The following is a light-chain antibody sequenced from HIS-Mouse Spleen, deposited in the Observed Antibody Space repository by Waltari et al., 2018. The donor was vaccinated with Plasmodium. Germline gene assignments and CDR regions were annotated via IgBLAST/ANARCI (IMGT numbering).Light chain of an antibody. V-gene: IGKV1-39*01. CDR1: QSISSY. CDR2: AAS. J-gene: IGKJ1*01. Sequence: DIQMTQSPSSLSASVGDRVTITCRASQSISSYLNWYQQKPGKVPKLLIYAASSLQSGVPSMFSGSGSGTDFTLTISSLQPEDFATYYCQQSYSTPWTFGQGTKVEIK. CDR3: QQSYSTPWT.